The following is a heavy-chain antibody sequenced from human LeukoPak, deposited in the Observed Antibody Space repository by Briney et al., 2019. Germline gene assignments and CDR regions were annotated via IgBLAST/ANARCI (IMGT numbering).Heavy chain of an antibody. V-gene: IGHV3-23*01. CDR3: AKDTIVVGATLFDY. Sequence: GGSLRLSCAASGFTSSSYAMSWVRQAPGKGLEWVSAISGSGGSTYYADSVKGRFTISRDNSKNTLYLQMNSLRAEDTAVYYCAKDTIVVGATLFDYWGQGTLVTVSS. CDR2: ISGSGGST. J-gene: IGHJ4*02. CDR1: GFTSSSYA. D-gene: IGHD1-26*01.